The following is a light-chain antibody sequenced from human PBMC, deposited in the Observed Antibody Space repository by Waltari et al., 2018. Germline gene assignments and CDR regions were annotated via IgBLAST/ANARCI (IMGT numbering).Light chain of an antibody. V-gene: IGKV2-30*01. CDR2: KVS. CDR3: MQGTHWPPYT. J-gene: IGKJ2*01. CDR1: QSLLYSDGNTY. Sequence: DVVMIQSPLSLPVTLGQPASIPCRSSQSLLYSDGNTYLSWFQQRPGQSPRRLIYKVSNRDSGVPDRFGGSGSGTDFTLKISAVEAEDVGVYYCMQGTHWPPYTFGQGTKVVI.